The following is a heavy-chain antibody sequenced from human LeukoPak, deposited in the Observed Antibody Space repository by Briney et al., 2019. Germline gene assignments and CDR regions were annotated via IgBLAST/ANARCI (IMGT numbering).Heavy chain of an antibody. CDR3: AREEGGRDGYNLLDY. CDR1: GGTFSSYA. CDR2: IIPIFGAA. D-gene: IGHD5-24*01. Sequence: SVKVSCKASGGTFSSYAISWVRQAPGQGLEWMGGIIPIFGAANYAQKFQGRVTITADESTSTAYMELSSLRSEDTAVYYCAREEGGRDGYNLLDYWGQGTLVTVSS. V-gene: IGHV1-69*01. J-gene: IGHJ4*02.